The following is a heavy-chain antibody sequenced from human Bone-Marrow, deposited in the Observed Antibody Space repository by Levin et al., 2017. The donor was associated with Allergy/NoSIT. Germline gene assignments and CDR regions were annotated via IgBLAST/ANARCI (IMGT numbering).Heavy chain of an antibody. J-gene: IGHJ4*02. D-gene: IGHD3-3*01. V-gene: IGHV3-23*01. CDR1: GFTFSSYA. CDR3: AKSWGTFWSGYYLAF. Sequence: LSLTCAASGFTFSSYAMSWVRQAPGKGLEWVSAISGSGGATYYADSVKGRFTISRDNSKNTLYLQMNSLRAEDTAVYYCAKSWGTFWSGYYLAFWGQGTLVTVSS. CDR2: ISGSGGAT.